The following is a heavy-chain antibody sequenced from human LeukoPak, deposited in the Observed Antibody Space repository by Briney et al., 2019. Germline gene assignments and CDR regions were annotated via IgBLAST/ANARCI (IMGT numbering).Heavy chain of an antibody. CDR2: IDPNSGGT. Sequence: ASVKVSCKASGYTFTGYLMHCVRQAPGQGLEWMGWIDPNSGGTNYAQKFQGRVTMTRDTPINTAFMELSRLRSDDSAVYYCASAAVHGDPTSPYFDYWRQGTLVTVSS. V-gene: IGHV1-2*02. J-gene: IGHJ4*02. CDR1: GYTFTGYL. D-gene: IGHD4-17*01. CDR3: ASAAVHGDPTSPYFDY.